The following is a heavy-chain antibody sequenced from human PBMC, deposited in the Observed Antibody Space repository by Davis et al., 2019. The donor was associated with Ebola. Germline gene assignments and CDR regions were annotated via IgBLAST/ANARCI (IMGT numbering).Heavy chain of an antibody. D-gene: IGHD5-24*01. J-gene: IGHJ2*01. CDR2: IYYSGST. V-gene: IGHV4-59*06. Sequence: SETLSLTCTVSGGSISSYYWGWIRQHPGKGLEWIGYIYYSGSTYYNPSLKSRVTISVDTSKNQFSLKLSSVTAADTAVYYCARDGGRHWYFDLWGRGTLVTVSS. CDR3: ARDGGRHWYFDL. CDR1: GGSISSYY.